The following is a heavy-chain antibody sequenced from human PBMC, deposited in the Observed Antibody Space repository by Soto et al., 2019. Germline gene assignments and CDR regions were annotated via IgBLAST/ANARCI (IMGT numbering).Heavy chain of an antibody. D-gene: IGHD6-13*01. Sequence: QVQLVQSGADVKKPGASVKVSCKASGYTFTGYYMHWVRQAPGQGLEWMGWINPNSGGTNYAQKFQGWVTMTRDTSISTAYMELSRLRSDDTAVYYCARGARTAAGTDYYYGMDVWGQGTTVTVSS. CDR3: ARGARTAAGTDYYYGMDV. CDR2: INPNSGGT. J-gene: IGHJ6*02. V-gene: IGHV1-2*04. CDR1: GYTFTGYY.